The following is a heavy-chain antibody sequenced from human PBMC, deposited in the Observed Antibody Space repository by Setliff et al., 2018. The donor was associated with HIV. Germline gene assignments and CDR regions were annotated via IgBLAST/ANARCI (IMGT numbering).Heavy chain of an antibody. Sequence: ASVKVSCKASGYTFTSYAMHWVRQAPGQRLEWVGWINAGNGNTKYSQNIQDRVTITRDTSASTAYMELSSLRSEDTAVYYCARLNRWSIAVAGTHLYYYSMDVWGQGTTVTVSS. D-gene: IGHD6-19*01. CDR3: ARLNRWSIAVAGTHLYYYSMDV. CDR1: GYTFTSYA. J-gene: IGHJ6*02. V-gene: IGHV1-3*01. CDR2: INAGNGNT.